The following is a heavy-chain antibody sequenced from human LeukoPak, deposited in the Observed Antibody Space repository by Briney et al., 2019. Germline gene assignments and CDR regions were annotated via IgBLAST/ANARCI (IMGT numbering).Heavy chain of an antibody. CDR3: ARSLVVITPTFDY. J-gene: IGHJ4*02. CDR1: GFTSSSYA. D-gene: IGHD3-22*01. V-gene: IGHV3-64*01. Sequence: PGGSLRLFCAASGFTSSSYAMHWVRQAAGKELEYVSAISSNGGSTYYANSVKGRFTISRDNSKNTLYLQMGSLRAEDMAVYYSARSLVVITPTFDYWGQGTLVTVSS. CDR2: ISSNGGST.